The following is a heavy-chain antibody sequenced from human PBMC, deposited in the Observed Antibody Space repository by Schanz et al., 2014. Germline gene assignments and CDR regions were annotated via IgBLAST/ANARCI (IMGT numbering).Heavy chain of an antibody. V-gene: IGHV1-46*03. D-gene: IGHD6-13*01. CDR1: GYTFTTYY. CDR2: INPSGGST. J-gene: IGHJ4*02. Sequence: QVQLVQSGAEVKQPGASVKVSCKASGYTFTTYYMHWVRQAPGQGLEWMGIINPSGGSTSYAQKFQGRVTMTRDTSTSTVYMELSSLRSEDTAVYYCARDGEAAAGCDYWGQGTLVTVSS. CDR3: ARDGEAAAGCDY.